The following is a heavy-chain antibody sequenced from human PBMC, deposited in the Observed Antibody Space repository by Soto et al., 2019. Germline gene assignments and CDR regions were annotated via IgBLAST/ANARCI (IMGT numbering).Heavy chain of an antibody. CDR2: IYPGDSDT. CDR3: ARREVIAAAGNHYYYGMDV. V-gene: IGHV5-51*01. CDR1: GYSFTSYW. Sequence: GESLKISCKGSGYSFTSYWIGWVRQMPGKGLEWMGIIYPGDSDTRYSPSFQGQVTISADKSISTAYLQWSSLKASDTAMYYCARREVIAAAGNHYYYGMDVWGQGTTVTVS. D-gene: IGHD6-13*01. J-gene: IGHJ6*02.